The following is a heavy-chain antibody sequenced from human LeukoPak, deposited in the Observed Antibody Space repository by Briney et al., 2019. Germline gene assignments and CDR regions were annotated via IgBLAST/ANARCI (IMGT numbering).Heavy chain of an antibody. J-gene: IGHJ6*03. V-gene: IGHV3-23*01. CDR3: ARAGVDTAMVKGRIYYYYYMDV. Sequence: GGSLRLSCAASGFTFSSYAMSWVRQAPGKGLEWVSAISGSGGSTYYADSVKGRFTISRDNSKNTLYLQMNSLRAEDTAVYYCARAGVDTAMVKGRIYYYYYMDVWGKGTTVTVSS. CDR1: GFTFSSYA. D-gene: IGHD5-18*01. CDR2: ISGSGGST.